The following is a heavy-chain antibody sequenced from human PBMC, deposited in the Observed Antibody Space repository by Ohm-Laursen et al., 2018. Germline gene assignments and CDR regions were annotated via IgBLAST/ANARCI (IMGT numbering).Heavy chain of an antibody. Sequence: SVKVSCKASGYTFTGYYMHWVRQAPGQGLEWMGWINPNSGGTNYAQKFQGRVTMTRDTSISTAYMELSRLRSDDTAVYYCARSAAGAKYSRNDYWGQGTLVTVSS. J-gene: IGHJ4*02. D-gene: IGHD6-13*01. CDR1: GYTFTGYY. CDR3: ARSAAGAKYSRNDY. CDR2: INPNSGGT. V-gene: IGHV1-2*02.